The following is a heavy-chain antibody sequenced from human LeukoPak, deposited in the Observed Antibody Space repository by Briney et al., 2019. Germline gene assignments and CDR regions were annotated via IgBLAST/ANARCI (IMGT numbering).Heavy chain of an antibody. CDR1: GGTFSSYA. V-gene: IGHV1-69*05. CDR2: IIPIFGTA. CDR3: ARGEIVVVPAAIPGLQDYYYYMDV. D-gene: IGHD2-2*02. Sequence: SVKVSCKASGGTFSSYAISWVRQAPGQGLEWMGGIIPIFGTANYAQKFQGRVTITTDESTSTAYMELSSLRSEDTAVYYCARGEIVVVPAAIPGLQDYYYYMDVWGKGTTVTVSS. J-gene: IGHJ6*03.